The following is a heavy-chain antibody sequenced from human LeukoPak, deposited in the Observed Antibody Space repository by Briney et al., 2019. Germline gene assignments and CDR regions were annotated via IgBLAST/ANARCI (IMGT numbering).Heavy chain of an antibody. CDR3: ARDSAATGLSFDY. CDR1: GYTFTDYY. V-gene: IGHV1-2*02. D-gene: IGHD3-9*01. Sequence: ASVKVSCKASGYTFTDYYMHWFRLAPGQGLAWMGEINDNSGGTKYAQKFQGRVTLTRDTSIITAYLELSSLISDDTAIYYCARDSAATGLSFDYWGQGTLVTVSS. CDR2: INDNSGGT. J-gene: IGHJ4*02.